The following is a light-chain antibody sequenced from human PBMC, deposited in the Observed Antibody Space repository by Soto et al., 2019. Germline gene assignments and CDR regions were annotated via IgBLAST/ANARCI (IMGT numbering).Light chain of an antibody. CDR2: DVT. CDR1: PSDIGAYNY. Sequence: QSALTQPASVSGSPGQSITISCSGTPSDIGAYNYVSWYQHLPGKAPKVIIYDVTNRPSGVSSRFSVSKSGTTASLTISGLQAGDEANYYCGSYTISSTLMIFGGGTKVTVL. J-gene: IGLJ2*01. V-gene: IGLV2-14*03. CDR3: GSYTISSTLMI.